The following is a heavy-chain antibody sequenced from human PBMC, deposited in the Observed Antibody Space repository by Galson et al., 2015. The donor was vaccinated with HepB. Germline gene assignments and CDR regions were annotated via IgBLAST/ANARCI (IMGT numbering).Heavy chain of an antibody. CDR2: ISYDGSNK. D-gene: IGHD5-24*01. CDR1: GFTFSSYA. V-gene: IGHV3-30*04. J-gene: IGHJ4*02. CDR3: ATDRDGYNYVDY. Sequence: SLRLSCAASGFTFSSYAMHWVRQAPGKGLEWVAVISYDGSNKYYADSVKGRFTISRDNSKNTLYLQMNSPRAEDTAVYYCATDRDGYNYVDYWGQGTLVTVSS.